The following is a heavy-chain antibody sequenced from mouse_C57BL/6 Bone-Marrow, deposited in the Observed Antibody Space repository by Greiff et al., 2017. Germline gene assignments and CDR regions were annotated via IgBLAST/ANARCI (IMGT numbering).Heavy chain of an antibody. J-gene: IGHJ3*01. CDR3: WIYYDYDGAY. CDR1: GFTFSSYT. Sequence: EVPGVESGGGLVKPGGSLKLSCAASGFTFSSYTMSWVRQTPEKRLEWVATISGGGGNTYYPDSVKGRFTISRDNAKNTLYLQMSSLRSEDTALYYCWIYYDYDGAYWGQGTLVTVSA. D-gene: IGHD2-4*01. V-gene: IGHV5-9*01. CDR2: ISGGGGNT.